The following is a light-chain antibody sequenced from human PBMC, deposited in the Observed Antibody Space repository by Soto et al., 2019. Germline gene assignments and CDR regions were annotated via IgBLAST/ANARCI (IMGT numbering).Light chain of an antibody. CDR2: KAS. CDR3: QQYNSFPLT. J-gene: IGKJ4*01. Sequence: IQMTQSPSTLSASVGDRVTITCRASQSISTWLAWYQQKPGEAPKLLIYKASSLESGVPSRFSGSGSGTEFTLTISSLQPDDFATYYCQQYNSFPLTFGGGTKV. V-gene: IGKV1-5*03. CDR1: QSISTW.